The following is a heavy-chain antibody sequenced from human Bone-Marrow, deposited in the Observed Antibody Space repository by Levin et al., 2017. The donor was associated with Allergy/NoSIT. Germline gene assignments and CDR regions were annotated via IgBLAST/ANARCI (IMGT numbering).Heavy chain of an antibody. D-gene: IGHD3-3*01. CDR3: ARVRFYDFWSGYNIFDL. V-gene: IGHV3-7*01. Sequence: GGSLRLSCAAFGFTFSKYWMTWVRQPPGKGLEWVANIKQDGSEKDYVDSVKGRFTISRDNAKNSMYLQMNSLRVEDTALYYCARVRFYDFWSGYNIFDLWGQGILVTVSS. CDR2: IKQDGSEK. J-gene: IGHJ4*02. CDR1: GFTFSKYW.